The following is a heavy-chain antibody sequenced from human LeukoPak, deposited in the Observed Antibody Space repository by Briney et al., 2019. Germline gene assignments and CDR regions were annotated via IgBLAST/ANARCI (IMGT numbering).Heavy chain of an antibody. V-gene: IGHV4-34*01. D-gene: IGHD3-3*02. CDR3: AAFSRVRGYYFDY. J-gene: IGHJ4*02. CDR1: GGSFSGDY. CDR2: INHSGST. Sequence: KPSETLSLTCAVYGGSFSGDYWSWIRQPPGKGLEWIGEINHSGSTNYNPSLKSRVTISVDTSKNQFSLKLSSVTAAATAVYYCAAFSRVRGYYFDYWGQGTLVTVSS.